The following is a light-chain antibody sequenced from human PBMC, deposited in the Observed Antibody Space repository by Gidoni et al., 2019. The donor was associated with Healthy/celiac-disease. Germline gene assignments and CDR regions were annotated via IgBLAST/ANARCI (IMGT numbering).Light chain of an antibody. J-gene: IGKJ2*01. CDR3: QQYGSSPLYT. CDR2: GAS. CDR1: PSVSSSY. V-gene: IGKV3-20*01. Sequence: EIVLTQSPGTLSLSPGERATLSCRASPSVSSSYLAWYQQKPGQAPRLLIYGASSRATGIPDRFRGSGSGTDFTLTISRLEPEDFAVYYCQQYGSSPLYTFXQXTKLEIK.